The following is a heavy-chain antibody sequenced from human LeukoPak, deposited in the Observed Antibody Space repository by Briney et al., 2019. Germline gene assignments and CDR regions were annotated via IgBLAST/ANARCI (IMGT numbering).Heavy chain of an antibody. CDR3: ARVASKGGMDV. J-gene: IGHJ6*02. V-gene: IGHV4-59*02. Sequence: SETLSLTCSVSGGSVGSYHWSWIRQPPGKGLEWIGHVHYTWNAKYNPSLKSRVTISLDRSSNQFSLRLSSVSAADTAVYYCARVASKGGMDVWGQGTTVTVSS. CDR1: GGSVGSYH. CDR2: VHYTWNA. D-gene: IGHD5/OR15-5a*01.